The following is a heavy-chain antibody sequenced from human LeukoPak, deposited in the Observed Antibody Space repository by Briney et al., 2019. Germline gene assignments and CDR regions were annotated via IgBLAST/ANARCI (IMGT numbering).Heavy chain of an antibody. Sequence: PGRSLRLSCAASGFTFSNYGMHWVRQAPGKGLEWVAVISYDGSNKYYADSVKGRFTISRDNSKNTLYLQMNSLRAEDTAVYYCARDAYGSGSYYNPWYYYGMDVWGQGTTVAVSS. CDR1: GFTFSNYG. J-gene: IGHJ6*02. D-gene: IGHD3-10*01. CDR2: ISYDGSNK. V-gene: IGHV3-30*03. CDR3: ARDAYGSGSYYNPWYYYGMDV.